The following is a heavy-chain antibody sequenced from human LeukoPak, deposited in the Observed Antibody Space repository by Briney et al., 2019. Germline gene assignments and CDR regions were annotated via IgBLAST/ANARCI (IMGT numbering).Heavy chain of an antibody. CDR1: GGSFSGYY. V-gene: IGHV4-34*01. CDR3: ARKGRQLWLSFEY. J-gene: IGHJ4*02. CDR2: INHSGST. D-gene: IGHD5-18*01. Sequence: PSETLSLTCAVYGGSFSGYYWSWIRQPPGKGLEWIGEINHSGSTNYNPSLKSRVTISVDTSKNQFSLKLSSVTAADTAVYYCARKGRQLWLSFEYWGQGTLVTVSS.